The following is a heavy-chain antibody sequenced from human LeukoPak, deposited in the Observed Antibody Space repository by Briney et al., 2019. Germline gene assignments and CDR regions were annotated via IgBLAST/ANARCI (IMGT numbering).Heavy chain of an antibody. CDR1: GFTFSSYA. CDR3: AKGRNEDGDAALNY. Sequence: GGSLRLSCAASGFTFSSYAIHWVRQAPGKGLEWVSVISYDGSKKYYADSVKGRFIISRDNSKNTLYLQMNSLRAEDTAAYHCAKGRNEDGDAALNYWGQGTLVTVSS. J-gene: IGHJ4*02. CDR2: ISYDGSKK. V-gene: IGHV3-30-3*01. D-gene: IGHD4-17*01.